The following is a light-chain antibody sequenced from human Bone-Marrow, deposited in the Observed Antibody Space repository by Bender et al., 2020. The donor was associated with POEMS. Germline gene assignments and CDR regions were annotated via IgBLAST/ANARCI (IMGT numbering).Light chain of an antibody. CDR1: SSDLGSYNL. CDR2: EDN. J-gene: IGLJ3*02. V-gene: IGLV2-23*01. CDR3: CSYTNTYSWV. Sequence: QSALTQPASVSGSPGQSITISCTGTSSDLGSYNLVSWYQHHPGTAPKLLIYEDNKRPSGVSNRFSGSKSGNTASLTISGLRAEDEATYYCCSYTNTYSWVFGGGTKLTVL.